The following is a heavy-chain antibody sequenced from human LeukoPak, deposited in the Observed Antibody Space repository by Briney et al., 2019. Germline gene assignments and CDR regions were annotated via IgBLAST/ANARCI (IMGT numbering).Heavy chain of an antibody. CDR1: GFTFSTYS. CDR3: AKDSLASDGGGPFDI. D-gene: IGHD2-15*01. V-gene: IGHV3-21*01. Sequence: PGGSLRLSCAASGFTFSTYSMNWVRQTPGKGLEWVSSISSSSRSIYYVDSVKGRFTISRDNAKNSLYLQMNSLRAEDTAVYYCAKDSLASDGGGPFDIWGQGTMVTVSS. CDR2: ISSSSRSI. J-gene: IGHJ3*02.